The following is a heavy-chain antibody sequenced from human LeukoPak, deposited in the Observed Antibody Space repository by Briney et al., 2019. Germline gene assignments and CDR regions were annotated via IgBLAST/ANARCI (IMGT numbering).Heavy chain of an antibody. J-gene: IGHJ4*02. CDR3: ARDNNWNPFDY. CDR2: ISSSSSYI. V-gene: IGHV3-21*01. D-gene: IGHD1-20*01. CDR1: GFTFSSYS. Sequence: PGGSLRLSGAASGFTFSSYSMNWVRQAPGKGLEWVSSISSSSSYIYYADSVKGRFTIFRDNAKNSLYLQMNSLRAEDTAVYYCARDNNWNPFDYWGQGTLVTVSS.